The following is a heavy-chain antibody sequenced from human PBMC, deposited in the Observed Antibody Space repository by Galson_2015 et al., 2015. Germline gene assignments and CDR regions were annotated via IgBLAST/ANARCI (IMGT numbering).Heavy chain of an antibody. V-gene: IGHV3-48*02. J-gene: IGHJ4*02. CDR1: GFTFSSYS. CDR3: ARADKAYCGGDCIYFDY. CDR2: ISSSSSTI. D-gene: IGHD2-21*01. Sequence: SLRLSFAASGFTFSSYSMNWVRQAPGKGLEWVSYISSSSSTIYYAGSVKGRFTISRDNAKNSLYLQMNSLRDEDTAVYYCARADKAYCGGDCIYFDYWGQGTLVTVSS.